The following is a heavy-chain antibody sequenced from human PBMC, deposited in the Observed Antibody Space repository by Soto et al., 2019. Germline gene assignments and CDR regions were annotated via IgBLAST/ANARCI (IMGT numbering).Heavy chain of an antibody. CDR1: GFTFSNYA. J-gene: IGHJ6*02. CDR2: VSYDGSNK. CDR3: AKGTDDTLTGYYYYLYGMDV. D-gene: IGHD3-9*01. V-gene: IGHV3-30*18. Sequence: QVQLVESGGGVVQPGRSLRLSCAASGFTFSNYAMHWVRQAPGKGLEWVAVVSYDGSNKYYADSVKGRFTISRDNSKNTLYLQMNSLRAEDTAVHYCAKGTDDTLTGYYYYLYGMDVWGQGTTVTVSS.